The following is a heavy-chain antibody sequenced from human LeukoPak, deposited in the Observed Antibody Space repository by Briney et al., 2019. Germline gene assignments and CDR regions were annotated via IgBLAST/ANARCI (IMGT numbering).Heavy chain of an antibody. Sequence: SETLSLTCTVSGGSISSSSYYWGWIRQPPGKGLEWIGSIYYSGSTNYNPSLKSRVTISVDTSKNQFSLKLSSVTAADTAVYYCVRAYGSVVYYGMDVWGQGTTVTVSS. D-gene: IGHD3-16*01. J-gene: IGHJ6*02. CDR1: GGSISSSSYY. V-gene: IGHV4-39*07. CDR3: VRAYGSVVYYGMDV. CDR2: IYYSGST.